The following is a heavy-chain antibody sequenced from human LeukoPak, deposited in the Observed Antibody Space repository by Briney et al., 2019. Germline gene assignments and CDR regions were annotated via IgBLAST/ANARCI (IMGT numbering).Heavy chain of an antibody. V-gene: IGHV1-18*01. CDR3: ARDLAVVTAFGQHAFDI. D-gene: IGHD2-21*02. Sequence: ASVKVSCRASGYTFTNYGFSWVRQAPGQGLEWMGWISAYNGNTIYAQKLQGRVTMTTDTSTTTVYMELRSLRSDDTAVYYCARDLAVVTAFGQHAFDIWGQGTMVTVSS. CDR2: ISAYNGNT. CDR1: GYTFTNYG. J-gene: IGHJ3*02.